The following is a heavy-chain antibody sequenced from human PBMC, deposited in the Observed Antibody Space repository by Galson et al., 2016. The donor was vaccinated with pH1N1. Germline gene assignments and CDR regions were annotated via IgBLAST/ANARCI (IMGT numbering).Heavy chain of an antibody. Sequence: SVKVSCKASGYTFTNYGITWVRQAPGQGLEWMAWMSAYNGNTHYAQKFQGRVTMATDTSTNTAYMELRNLTSDDTAVYYCARDVRIWLLLPDFWGQGTLVTVSS. D-gene: IGHD5-18*01. CDR2: MSAYNGNT. V-gene: IGHV1-18*01. J-gene: IGHJ4*02. CDR1: GYTFTNYG. CDR3: ARDVRIWLLLPDF.